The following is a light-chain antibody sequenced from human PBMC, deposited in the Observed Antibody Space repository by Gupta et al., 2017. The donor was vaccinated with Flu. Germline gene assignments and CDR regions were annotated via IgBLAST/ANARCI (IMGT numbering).Light chain of an antibody. Sequence: QSALTPPRSVSGSPGQSVTLPCTGTSSDVGGYNYVSWYQQHPGKAPKLMIYDVSKRPTGVPDRFSGSKSGNTASLTISGLQAEDEADYYCCSYAGSYTFEGVFGGGTKLTVL. J-gene: IGLJ3*02. V-gene: IGLV2-11*01. CDR2: DVS. CDR1: SSDVGGYNY. CDR3: CSYAGSYTFEGV.